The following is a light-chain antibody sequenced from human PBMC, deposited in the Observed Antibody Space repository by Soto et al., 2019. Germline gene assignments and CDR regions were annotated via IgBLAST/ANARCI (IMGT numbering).Light chain of an antibody. CDR3: QQRSNWPT. CDR2: DAS. CDR1: QSVSSY. V-gene: IGKV3-11*01. J-gene: IGKJ5*01. Sequence: EIVMTQSPATLSVSRGERATLSCRASQSVSSYLAWYQHKPGQAPRPPIYDASNRATGIPARFSRSGSGTDFTLTISSLEPEDFAVYYCQQRSNWPTFGQGTRLEI.